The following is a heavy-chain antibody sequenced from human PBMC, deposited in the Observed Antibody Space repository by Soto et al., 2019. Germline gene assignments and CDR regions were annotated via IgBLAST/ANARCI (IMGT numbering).Heavy chain of an antibody. D-gene: IGHD3-22*01. Sequence: PGGSLRLSCAASGFTFSTYEMNWVRQAPGKGLEWISYISSSGSSIYYADSVKGRFTISRDNAWNSLHLQMNSLRVEDTAAYYCARDGYDSSGDSEYFQYWGQGTLVTVSS. J-gene: IGHJ1*01. V-gene: IGHV3-48*03. CDR1: GFTFSTYE. CDR2: ISSSGSSI. CDR3: ARDGYDSSGDSEYFQY.